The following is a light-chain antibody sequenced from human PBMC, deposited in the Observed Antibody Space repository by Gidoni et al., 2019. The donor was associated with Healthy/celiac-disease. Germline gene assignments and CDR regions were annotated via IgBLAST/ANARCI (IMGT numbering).Light chain of an antibody. CDR3: SSYTSSSTLV. CDR2: DVS. V-gene: IGLV2-14*01. J-gene: IGLJ1*01. Sequence: QSALTPPASVSGSHGQSITISCTGTRSDVGGYNYVSWYQQHPGKAPKLMIYDVSNRPSGVSNRFSGSKSGNTASLTISGLQAEDEADYYCSSYTSSSTLVFRTGTKITVL. CDR1: RSDVGGYNY.